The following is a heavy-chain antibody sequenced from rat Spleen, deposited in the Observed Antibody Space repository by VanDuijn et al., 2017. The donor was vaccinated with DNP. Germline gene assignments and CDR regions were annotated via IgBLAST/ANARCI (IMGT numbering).Heavy chain of an antibody. D-gene: IGHD1-4*01. V-gene: IGHV5-46*01. CDR1: GFTFSNFP. Sequence: EVQLVESGGGLVQPGGSMKLSCAASGFTFSNFPMAWVRQAPTKSLEWVATISPSGGGTYYRHSVKGRFTISRDNANHTLYLQMDSLRSEDTATYYCATSPGPNWFAYWGQGTLVTVSS. CDR2: ISPSGGGT. J-gene: IGHJ3*01. CDR3: ATSPGPNWFAY.